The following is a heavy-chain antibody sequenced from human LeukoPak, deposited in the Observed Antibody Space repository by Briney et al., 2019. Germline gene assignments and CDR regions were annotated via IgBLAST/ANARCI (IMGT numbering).Heavy chain of an antibody. D-gene: IGHD1-26*01. CDR1: GGSISSGGYY. CDR2: IYYSGST. J-gene: IGHJ6*02. CDR3: ARIVRYYYYGMDV. Sequence: SETLSLTCTVSGGSISSGGYYYTWIRQHPGKGLEYIGYIYYSGSTYYNPSLKSRVTISVDTSKNQFSLKLSSVTAADTAVYYCARIVRYYYYGMDVWGQGTTVTVSS. V-gene: IGHV4-30-4*08.